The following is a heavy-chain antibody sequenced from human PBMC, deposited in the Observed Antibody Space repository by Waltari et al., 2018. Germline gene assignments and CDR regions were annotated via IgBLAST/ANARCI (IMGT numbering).Heavy chain of an antibody. Sequence: QVQLVQSGAEVLKPGASVRVSCQASGYIFSNYEINWVRQAAGQGPEWMGWVNPNSGAAAYAQKFQGRVTMTADTSTDTAYMEVSSLTSEDSAVYYCATIYTSGAGGYWGQGTLVTVSS. D-gene: IGHD6-19*01. CDR3: ATIYTSGAGGY. CDR2: VNPNSGAA. V-gene: IGHV1-8*02. CDR1: GYIFSNYE. J-gene: IGHJ4*02.